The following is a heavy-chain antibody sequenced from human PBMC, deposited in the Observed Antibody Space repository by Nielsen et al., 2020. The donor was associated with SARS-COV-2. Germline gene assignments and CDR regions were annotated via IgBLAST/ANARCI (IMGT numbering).Heavy chain of an antibody. D-gene: IGHD3-10*01. J-gene: IGHJ5*02. V-gene: IGHV5-51*01. Sequence: GGSLRLSCKGSGYSFTSYWIGWVRQMPGKGLEWMGIIYPGDSDTRYSPSFQGQVTISADKSISTAYLQWSSLKASDTAMYYCARSGITMVRGVITRGWFDPWCQGTLVTVSS. CDR1: GYSFTSYW. CDR3: ARSGITMVRGVITRGWFDP. CDR2: IYPGDSDT.